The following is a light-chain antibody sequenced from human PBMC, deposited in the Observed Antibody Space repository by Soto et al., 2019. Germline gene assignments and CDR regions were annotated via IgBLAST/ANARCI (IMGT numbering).Light chain of an antibody. CDR3: QHIYSIPIT. CDR2: KAS. V-gene: IGKV1-5*03. J-gene: IGKJ5*01. CDR1: QTISSW. Sequence: DIQMTQSTSTLSGSVGDGVAIPCRASQTISSWLAWYQQKPGKAPKLLIYKASTLKSGVPSRFSGSGSGTEFTLTISSLQPEDFATYYCQHIYSIPITFGQGTRLEIK.